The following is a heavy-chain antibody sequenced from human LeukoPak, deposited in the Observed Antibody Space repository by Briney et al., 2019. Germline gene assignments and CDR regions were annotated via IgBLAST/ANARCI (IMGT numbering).Heavy chain of an antibody. Sequence: PGGSLRLSCAASGFTFSSYSMNWVRQAPGKGLEWVSYISSSSSTIYYADSVKGRFTISRDNAKNSLYPQMNSLRDEDTAVYYCARGALLEWLLYFDYWGQGTLVTVSS. CDR2: ISSSSSTI. CDR3: ARGALLEWLLYFDY. CDR1: GFTFSSYS. D-gene: IGHD3-3*01. V-gene: IGHV3-48*02. J-gene: IGHJ4*02.